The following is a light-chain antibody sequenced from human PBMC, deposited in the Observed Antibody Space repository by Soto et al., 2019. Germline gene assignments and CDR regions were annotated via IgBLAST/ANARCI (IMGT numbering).Light chain of an antibody. CDR3: AVWDDSLNGPV. Sequence: QSVLTQPPSASGTPGQRVTISCSGGASIIGRNTVNWYQDLPGTAPKLLISSDNKRPSGVPDRFSGAKSGTSASLAISGLQSEDEADYYCAVWDDSLNGPVFGGGTKLTVL. CDR1: ASIIGRNT. CDR2: SDN. J-gene: IGLJ3*02. V-gene: IGLV1-44*01.